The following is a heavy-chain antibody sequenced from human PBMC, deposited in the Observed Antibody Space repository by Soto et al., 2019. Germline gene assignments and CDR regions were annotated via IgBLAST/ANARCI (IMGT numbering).Heavy chain of an antibody. J-gene: IGHJ5*02. Sequence: PGGSLRLSCAASGFTFSSYAMSWVRQAPGKGLEWVSAISGSGGSTYYADSVKGRFTISRDNSKNTLYLQMNSLRAEDTAVYYCAKGTKNRFLPNWFDPWGQGNLVTVSS. V-gene: IGHV3-23*01. CDR3: AKGTKNRFLPNWFDP. D-gene: IGHD2-2*01. CDR1: GFTFSSYA. CDR2: ISGSGGST.